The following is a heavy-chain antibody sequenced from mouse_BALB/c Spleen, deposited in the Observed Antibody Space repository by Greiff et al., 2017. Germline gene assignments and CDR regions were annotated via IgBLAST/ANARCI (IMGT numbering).Heavy chain of an antibody. CDR3: ASRGNRYDDAMDY. D-gene: IGHD2-14*01. V-gene: IGHV2-2*02. CDR2: IWSGGST. Sequence: VQLQESGPGLVQPSQSLSITCTVSGFSLTSYGVHWVRQSPGKGLEWLGVIWSGGSTDYNAAFISRLSISKDNSKSQVFFKMNSLQANDTAIYYCASRGNRYDDAMDYWGQGTSVTVSS. J-gene: IGHJ4*01. CDR1: GFSLTSYG.